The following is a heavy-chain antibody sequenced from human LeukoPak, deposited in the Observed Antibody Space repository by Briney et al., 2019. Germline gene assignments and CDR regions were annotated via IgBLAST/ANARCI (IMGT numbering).Heavy chain of an antibody. CDR2: ISSSSYI. D-gene: IGHD6-13*01. CDR1: GFTFSSYS. CDR3: ARDPEYSSSWPS. J-gene: IGHJ5*02. Sequence: GGSLRLSCAASGFTFSSYSMNWVRQAPGKGPEWVSSISSSSYIYYADSVKGRFTISRDNAKNSLYLQMNSLRAEDTAVYYCARDPEYSSSWPSWGQGTLVTVSS. V-gene: IGHV3-21*01.